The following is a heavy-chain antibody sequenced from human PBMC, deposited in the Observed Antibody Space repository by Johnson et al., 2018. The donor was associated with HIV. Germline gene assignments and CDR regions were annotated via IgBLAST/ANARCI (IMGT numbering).Heavy chain of an antibody. V-gene: IGHV3-20*04. J-gene: IGHJ3*02. CDR2: INWNGGST. Sequence: MQLVESGGGLVQPGRSLRLSCAASGFTFDDYGMSWVRQAPGKGLEWVSGINWNGGSTAYGDSVKGRFTISRDNAKNSLYLQMNSLRAEDTALYFCARDGRGEQLVDQGDAFDIWGQGTMVTVSS. CDR1: GFTFDDYG. D-gene: IGHD6-6*01. CDR3: ARDGRGEQLVDQGDAFDI.